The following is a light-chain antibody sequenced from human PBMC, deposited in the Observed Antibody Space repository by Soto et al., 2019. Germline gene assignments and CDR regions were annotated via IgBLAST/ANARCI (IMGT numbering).Light chain of an antibody. V-gene: IGKV3-15*01. Sequence: EIVMTNSPAPLSVSPGGRSNLSCRASPSISDTLAWYQQKPGQAPRLLIYGASTRAPGFPARFSGSGPGTDFTLTISSLQSEDFAVYYCKKYNNWPWKCGQGNKGAIK. CDR3: KKYNNWPWK. CDR1: PSISDT. J-gene: IGKJ1*01. CDR2: GAS.